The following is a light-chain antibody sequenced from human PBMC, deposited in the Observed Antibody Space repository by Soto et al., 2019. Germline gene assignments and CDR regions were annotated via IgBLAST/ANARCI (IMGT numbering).Light chain of an antibody. CDR3: QQGSSATYT. CDR2: GAS. CDR1: QTISGY. Sequence: DIQMTQSPSSLSASVGDRVTITCRASQTISGYLNWYQQKSGKAPNLLIYGASTLQSGVPSRFSGGGSGTDFTLTISSLKLEDFATYYCQQGSSATYTFGQGTKVEIK. V-gene: IGKV1-39*01. J-gene: IGKJ2*01.